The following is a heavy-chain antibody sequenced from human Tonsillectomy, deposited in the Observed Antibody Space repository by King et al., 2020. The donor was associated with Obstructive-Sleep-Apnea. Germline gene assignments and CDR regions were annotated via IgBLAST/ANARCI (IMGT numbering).Heavy chain of an antibody. CDR3: ARGGTYYDILTGYTPVWYFDY. CDR2: IGTAGDT. D-gene: IGHD3-9*01. J-gene: IGHJ4*02. V-gene: IGHV3-13*04. CDR1: GFTFSSYD. Sequence: VQLVESGGGLVQPGGSLRLSCAASGFTFSSYDMHWVRQATGKGLEWVSAIGTAGDTNYPGSVKGRFTISRENAKNSLYLQMNSLRAGDTAVYYCARGGTYYDILTGYTPVWYFDYWGQGTLVTVSS.